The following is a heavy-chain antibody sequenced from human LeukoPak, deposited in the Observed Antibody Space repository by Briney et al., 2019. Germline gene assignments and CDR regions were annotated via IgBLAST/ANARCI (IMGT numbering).Heavy chain of an antibody. CDR3: ARELWELDAFDI. J-gene: IGHJ3*02. V-gene: IGHV3-21*04. CDR1: GFTFSSYS. CDR2: ISSSSSYI. D-gene: IGHD3-16*01. Sequence: GGSLRLSCAASGFTFSSYSMNWVRQAPGKGLEWVSSISSSSSYIYYADSVKGRFTISRDNAKNSLYLQMNSLRPEDSAMYYCARELWELDAFDIWGQGTMVIVSS.